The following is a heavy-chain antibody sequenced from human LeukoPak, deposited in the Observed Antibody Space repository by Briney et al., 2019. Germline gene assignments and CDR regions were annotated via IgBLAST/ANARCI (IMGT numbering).Heavy chain of an antibody. CDR2: IYPDESNT. Sequence: GESLKICCMGSGYSFSNYWIGWVRQMPGKGLEWMGIIYPDESNTRYSPSFQGQVTVSADKSISTAYLQWSSLKASDTAIYYCARHEGGGWYIDYWGQGTLVTVSS. V-gene: IGHV5-51*01. J-gene: IGHJ4*02. CDR1: GYSFSNYW. D-gene: IGHD6-19*01. CDR3: ARHEGGGWYIDY.